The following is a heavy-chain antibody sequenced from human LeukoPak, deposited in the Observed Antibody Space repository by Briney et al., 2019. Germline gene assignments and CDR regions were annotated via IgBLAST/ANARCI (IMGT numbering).Heavy chain of an antibody. CDR3: ARGSGYSAYDQFDY. D-gene: IGHD5-12*01. Sequence: GGSLRLSCAASGFTFSDYYMSWIRQAPGKGLEWVSYISSSSSYTNYADSVKGRFTISRDNAKNSLYLQMNSLRAEDTAVYYCARGSGYSAYDQFDYWGQGTLVTVST. V-gene: IGHV3-11*06. J-gene: IGHJ4*02. CDR2: ISSSSSYT. CDR1: GFTFSDYY.